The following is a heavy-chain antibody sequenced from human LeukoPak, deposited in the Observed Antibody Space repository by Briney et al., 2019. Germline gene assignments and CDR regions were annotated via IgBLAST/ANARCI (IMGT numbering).Heavy chain of an antibody. Sequence: GGSLRLSCAASGFTFSSHRMTWVRQAPGKGLEWVSYITSSSDTIYYPDFVKGRFTISRDNAKNSLYLQMNSLRDEDTAVYYCARDNDWAFDYWGQGTLATVSS. CDR3: ARDNDWAFDY. CDR1: GFTFSSHR. V-gene: IGHV3-48*02. D-gene: IGHD3-9*01. CDR2: ITSSSDTI. J-gene: IGHJ4*02.